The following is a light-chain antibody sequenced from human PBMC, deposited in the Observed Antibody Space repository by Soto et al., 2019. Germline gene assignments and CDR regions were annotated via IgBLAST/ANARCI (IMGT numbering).Light chain of an antibody. CDR1: QSVTTN. CDR2: SAS. CDR3: QQRSNWPPLT. Sequence: VMTQSPGTLSVSPGERVTLCCRASQSVTTNLAWYQQKPGQVPRLLIYSASARATDVPARFSGSGSGTDFTLTISSLEPEDFAVYYCQQRSNWPPLTFGGGTKVDIK. J-gene: IGKJ4*01. V-gene: IGKV3-11*01.